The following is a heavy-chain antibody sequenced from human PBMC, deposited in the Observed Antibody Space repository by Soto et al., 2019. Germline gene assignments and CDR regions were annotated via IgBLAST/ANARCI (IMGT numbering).Heavy chain of an antibody. CDR1: GGSFSGYY. V-gene: IGHV4-34*01. D-gene: IGHD4-17*01. CDR3: ARVTGGDDYYSDY. CDR2: INHSGST. Sequence: QVQLQQWGAGLLKPSETLSLTCAVYGGSFSGYYWSWIRQPPGKGLEWIGEINHSGSTNNNPSLKSRVTITVDTSKNQFSLKLISVTAADTAVYYCARVTGGDDYYSDYRGQGTLVTVSS. J-gene: IGHJ4*02.